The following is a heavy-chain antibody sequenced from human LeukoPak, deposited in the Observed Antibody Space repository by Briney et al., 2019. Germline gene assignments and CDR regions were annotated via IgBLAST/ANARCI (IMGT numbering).Heavy chain of an antibody. Sequence: TSETLSLTCAVYGGSFSGYYWSWIRQPPGKGLEWIGEINHSGSTNYNPSLKSRVTISVDTSKNQFSLKLSSVTAADTAVYYCARGNCSGGSCYSGRRGAFDIWGQGTMVTVSS. CDR1: GGSFSGYY. V-gene: IGHV4-34*01. D-gene: IGHD2-15*01. CDR3: ARGNCSGGSCYSGRRGAFDI. J-gene: IGHJ3*02. CDR2: INHSGST.